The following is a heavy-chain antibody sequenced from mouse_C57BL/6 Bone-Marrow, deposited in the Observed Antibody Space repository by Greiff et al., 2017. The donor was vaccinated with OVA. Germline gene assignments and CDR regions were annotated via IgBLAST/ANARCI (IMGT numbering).Heavy chain of an antibody. D-gene: IGHD2-4*01. CDR1: GYTFTSYW. J-gene: IGHJ2*01. CDR2: IDPTGSYT. Sequence: VQLQQPGAELVKPGASVKLSCKASGYTFTSYWMHWVKQRPGQGLEWIGVIDPTGSYTNYNEKFKGKSTLTVDKSSSTAYMQLSSLTSEDSAVYYCARLESYYDYVPYFDYWGQGTTLTVSS. V-gene: IGHV1-69*01. CDR3: ARLESYYDYVPYFDY.